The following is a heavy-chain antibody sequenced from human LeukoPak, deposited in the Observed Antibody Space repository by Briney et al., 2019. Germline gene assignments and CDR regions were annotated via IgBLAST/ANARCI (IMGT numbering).Heavy chain of an antibody. CDR2: IYYSGST. J-gene: IGHJ6*02. CDR1: GGSISTSAYY. Sequence: SETLSLTCTVSGGSISTSAYYWGWIRQPPGRGLEWIGNIYYSGSTYYKPSLKSRVTISVDTSKNQFSLKLSSVTAADTAVYYCAREEPYYYGMDVWGQGTTVTVSS. CDR3: AREEPYYYGMDV. V-gene: IGHV4-39*07.